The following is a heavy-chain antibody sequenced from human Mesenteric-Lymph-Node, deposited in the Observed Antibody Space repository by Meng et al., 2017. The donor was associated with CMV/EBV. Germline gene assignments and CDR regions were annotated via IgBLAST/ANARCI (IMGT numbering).Heavy chain of an antibody. J-gene: IGHJ2*01. CDR3: AHRFDGDRYNWYFDL. CDR1: GFSRSTSGVG. V-gene: IGHV2-5*02. Sequence: SGFSRSTSGVGVGGIRQQPGKDLEWLAISYWDDDKSDSPSLKSRITITKDTSKNQVVLTMTNMDPVDTATYYCAHRFDGDRYNWYFDLWGRGTLVTVSS. CDR2: SYWDDDK. D-gene: IGHD5-18*01.